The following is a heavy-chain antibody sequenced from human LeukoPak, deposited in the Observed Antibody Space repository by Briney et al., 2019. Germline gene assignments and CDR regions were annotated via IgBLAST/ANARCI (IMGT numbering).Heavy chain of an antibody. J-gene: IGHJ4*02. D-gene: IGHD3-9*01. V-gene: IGHV3-43*02. CDR3: ARDGGGYDILTGYHRLNYFDY. CDR1: GFTFDDYA. CDR2: ISGDGGST. Sequence: GGSLRLSCAASGFTFDDYAMHWVRQAPGKGLEWVSLISGDGGSTYYADSVKGRFTISRDNSKNTLYLQMNSLRAEDTAVYYCARDGGGYDILTGYHRLNYFDYWGQGTLVTVSS.